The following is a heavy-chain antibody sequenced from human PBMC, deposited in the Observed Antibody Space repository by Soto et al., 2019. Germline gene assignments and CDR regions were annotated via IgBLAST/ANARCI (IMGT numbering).Heavy chain of an antibody. D-gene: IGHD6-13*01. J-gene: IGHJ3*02. Sequence: EVQLVESGGGLIQPGGSLRLSCAASGFTVSSHYMSWVRQAPGKGLEWVSVIYSGGSTYYADSVKGRFTISRDNSKNTLYLQMNSLRAEDTAVYYCARPSSDSWIDAFDIWGQGTMVTVSS. CDR2: IYSGGST. CDR1: GFTVSSHY. V-gene: IGHV3-53*01. CDR3: ARPSSDSWIDAFDI.